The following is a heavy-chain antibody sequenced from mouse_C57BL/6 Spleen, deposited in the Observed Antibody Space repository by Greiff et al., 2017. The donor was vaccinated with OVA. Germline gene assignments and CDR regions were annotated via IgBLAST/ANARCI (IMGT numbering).Heavy chain of an antibody. Sequence: EVQGVESGGGLVKPGGSLKLSCAASGFTFSDYGMHWVRQAPEKGLEWVAYISSGSSTIYYADTVKGRFTISRDTAKNTLSLQLTSLRSEDTTMYYCARWLLFAYWGQGTLVTVSA. CDR3: ARWLLFAY. D-gene: IGHD2-3*01. CDR1: GFTFSDYG. CDR2: ISSGSSTI. J-gene: IGHJ3*01. V-gene: IGHV5-17*01.